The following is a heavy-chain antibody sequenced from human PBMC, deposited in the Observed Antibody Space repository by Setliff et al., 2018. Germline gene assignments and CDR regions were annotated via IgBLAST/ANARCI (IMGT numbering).Heavy chain of an antibody. CDR2: IYYSGST. V-gene: IGHV4-59*01. CDR1: GGSISSYY. J-gene: IGHJ4*02. CDR3: ARSYCSSTSCYPFDY. D-gene: IGHD2-2*01. Sequence: PSETLSLTCTVSGGSISSYYWSWIRQPPGKGLEWIGYIYYSGSTNYNPSLKSRVTISVDTSKNQFSLKLSSVTAADTAVYYCARSYCSSTSCYPFDYWGQGTLVTVSS.